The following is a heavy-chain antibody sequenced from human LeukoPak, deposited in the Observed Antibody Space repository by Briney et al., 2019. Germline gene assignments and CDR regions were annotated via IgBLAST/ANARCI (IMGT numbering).Heavy chain of an antibody. CDR1: GGSISGYY. D-gene: IGHD4-17*01. J-gene: IGHJ4*02. Sequence: SETLSLTCTVSGGSISGYYWSWIRQPPGKGLEWIGYIYYSGSTNYNPSLKSRVTISVDTSKNQFSLKLSSVTAADTAVYYCARRHYGVLDYWGQGTLVTASS. CDR3: ARRHYGVLDY. V-gene: IGHV4-59*08. CDR2: IYYSGST.